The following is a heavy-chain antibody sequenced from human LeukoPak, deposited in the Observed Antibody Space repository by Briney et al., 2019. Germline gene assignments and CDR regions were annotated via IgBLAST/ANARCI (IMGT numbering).Heavy chain of an antibody. D-gene: IGHD3-22*01. CDR3: ARDYDSSGYYWS. V-gene: IGHV4-59*01. CDR2: IYYSGST. Sequence: SETLSLTCTVSGGSISTYYWSWIRQPPGKGLEWIGYIYYSGSTNYNPSLKSRVTMSVDTSKSQFSLKLNSVTAADAAVYYCARDYDSSGYYWSWGQGTLVTVSS. CDR1: GGSISTYY. J-gene: IGHJ4*02.